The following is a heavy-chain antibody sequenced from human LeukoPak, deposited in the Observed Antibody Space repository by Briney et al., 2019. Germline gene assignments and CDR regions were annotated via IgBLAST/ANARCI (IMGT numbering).Heavy chain of an antibody. J-gene: IGHJ1*01. CDR2: IRYDGSNK. CDR1: GFTFSSYG. V-gene: IGHV3-30*02. CDR3: AKVNGYSSSWYPEYFQH. Sequence: GGSLRLSCAASGFTFSSYGMHWVRQAPGKGLEWVAFIRYDGSNKYYADSVKGRFTISRDNSKNTLYLQMNSLRAEDTAVYYCAKVNGYSSSWYPEYFQHWGQGTLVTVPS. D-gene: IGHD6-13*01.